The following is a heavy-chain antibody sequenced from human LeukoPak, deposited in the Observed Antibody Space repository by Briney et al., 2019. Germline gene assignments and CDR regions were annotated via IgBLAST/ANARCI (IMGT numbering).Heavy chain of an antibody. V-gene: IGHV1-2*02. CDR2: INPNSGGT. D-gene: IGHD3-10*01. J-gene: IGHJ6*03. Sequence: GASVKVSCKASGYTFTGYYMHWVRQAPGQGLEWMGWINPNSGGTNYAQKFQGRVTMTRDTSISTAYMELSRLRSDDTAVYYCAKQVADSRWFGESRSYYYMDVWGKGTTVTISS. CDR3: AKQVADSRWFGESRSYYYMDV. CDR1: GYTFTGYY.